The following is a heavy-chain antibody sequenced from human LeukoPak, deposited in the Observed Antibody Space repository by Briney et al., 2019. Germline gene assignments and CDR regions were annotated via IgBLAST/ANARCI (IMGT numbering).Heavy chain of an antibody. J-gene: IGHJ6*02. CDR2: ISGSGGST. CDR3: AKAGCSSISCYDYYYYGMDV. Sequence: GGSLRLSCAASGFTFSSYAMSWVRQAPGKGLEWVSAISGSGGSTGYADSVKGRFTISRDNSKNTLYLQLNSLRAEDTAVYYCAKAGCSSISCYDYYYYGMDVWGQGTTVTVSS. D-gene: IGHD2-2*01. CDR1: GFTFSSYA. V-gene: IGHV3-23*01.